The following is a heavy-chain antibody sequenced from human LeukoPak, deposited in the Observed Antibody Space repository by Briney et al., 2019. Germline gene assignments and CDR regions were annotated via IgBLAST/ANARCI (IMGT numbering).Heavy chain of an antibody. CDR1: GGTFSSHA. J-gene: IGHJ4*02. CDR3: ASGQLERLSNSRIDY. V-gene: IGHV1-69*01. CDR2: IIPIFGTA. Sequence: ASVKASCKASGGTFSSHAISWVRQAPGQGLEWMGGIIPIFGTANYVQKFQGRITITADESTSTAYMELSSLRSEDTAVYYCASGQLERLSNSRIDYWGQGTLVTVSS. D-gene: IGHD1-1*01.